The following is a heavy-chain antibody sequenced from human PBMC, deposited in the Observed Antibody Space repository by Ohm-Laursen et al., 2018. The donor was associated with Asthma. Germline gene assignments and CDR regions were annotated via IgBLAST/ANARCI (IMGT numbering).Heavy chain of an antibody. J-gene: IGHJ4*02. CDR1: GFTITNYW. CDR2: INGDGGIK. Sequence: SLRLSCAASGFTITNYWMHWVRQAPGKGLVWVSRINGDGGIKSYAASVTGRFTISRDDAKNTVYLQMNSLRVDDTAVYYCAYEFGGSGDYWGQGTLVTVSS. V-gene: IGHV3-74*01. D-gene: IGHD3-10*01. CDR3: AYEFGGSGDY.